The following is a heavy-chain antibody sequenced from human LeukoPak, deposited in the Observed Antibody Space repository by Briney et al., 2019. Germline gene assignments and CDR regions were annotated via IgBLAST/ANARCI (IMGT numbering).Heavy chain of an antibody. J-gene: IGHJ4*02. CDR1: GGSISSGDYY. V-gene: IGHV4-30-4*08. CDR2: IYYSGST. D-gene: IGHD3-3*01. CDR3: ARGRFLEWLGTYYFDY. Sequence: SQTLPLTCTVSGGSISSGDYYWSWIRQPPGKGLEWIGYIYYSGSTYYNPSLKSRVTISVDTSKNQFSLKLSSVTAADTAVYYCARGRFLEWLGTYYFDYWGQGTLVTVSS.